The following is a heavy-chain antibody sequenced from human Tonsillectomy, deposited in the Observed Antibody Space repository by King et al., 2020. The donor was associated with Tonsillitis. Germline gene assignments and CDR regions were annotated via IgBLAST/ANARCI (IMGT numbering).Heavy chain of an antibody. D-gene: IGHD3-22*01. CDR1: GGSISSYY. Sequence: VQLQESGPGLVKPSETLSLTCTVSGGSISSYYWSWIRQPPGKGLEWIGYIFYSGSTNYNPSLKSRVTMSVDTSKNQFSLKLSSVNAADTAVYYCARDLGYYDSSGYYPTDYFDFWGQGTQVTVSS. J-gene: IGHJ4*02. CDR2: IFYSGST. CDR3: ARDLGYYDSSGYYPTDYFDF. V-gene: IGHV4-59*01.